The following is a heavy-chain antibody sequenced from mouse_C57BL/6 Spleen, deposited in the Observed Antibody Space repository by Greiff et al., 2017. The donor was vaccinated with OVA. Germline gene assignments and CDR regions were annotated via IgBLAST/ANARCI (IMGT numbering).Heavy chain of an antibody. CDR1: GFTFSSYA. CDR3: TSYVSSCDY. CDR2: ISSGGDYI. D-gene: IGHD1-1*01. V-gene: IGHV5-9-1*02. Sequence: EVKLVESGAGLVKPGGSLKLSCAASGFTFSSYAMSWVRQTPEKRLEWVAYISSGGDYISYAATVRGRFNISRDNARNTLYLQMSSLKAYDTAMYYCTSYVSSCDYWGQGTTLTVSA. J-gene: IGHJ2*01.